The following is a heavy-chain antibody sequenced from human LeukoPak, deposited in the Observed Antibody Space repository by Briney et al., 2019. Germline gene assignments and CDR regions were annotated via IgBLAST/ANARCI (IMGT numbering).Heavy chain of an antibody. Sequence: SETLSLTCTVSGDSISSYYWSWIRQPPGKGLKWIGYIYDSGSTNYNPSLKSRVTISLDTSKNQFSLKLRSVTAADTALYYCARGNPVATTGTKGGWFDPWGQGTLVTVSS. CDR3: ARGNPVATTGTKGGWFDP. J-gene: IGHJ5*02. D-gene: IGHD1-1*01. CDR2: IYDSGST. CDR1: GDSISSYY. V-gene: IGHV4-59*01.